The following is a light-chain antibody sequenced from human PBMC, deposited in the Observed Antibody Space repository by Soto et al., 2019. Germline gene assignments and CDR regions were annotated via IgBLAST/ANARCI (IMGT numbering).Light chain of an antibody. V-gene: IGLV2-23*01. CDR1: SSDVGSYNL. CDR2: EAS. J-gene: IGLJ3*02. Sequence: QSALTQPASVSGSPGQSITISCTGTSSDVGSYNLVSWYQQHPGNAPKLMIYEASKRPSGDSNRFSGSKSGNTASLTISGLQAEDEADYYCCSYAGSSIWVFGGGTKLTVL. CDR3: CSYAGSSIWV.